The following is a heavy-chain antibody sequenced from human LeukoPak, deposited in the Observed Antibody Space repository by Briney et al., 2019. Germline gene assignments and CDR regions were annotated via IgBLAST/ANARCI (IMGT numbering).Heavy chain of an antibody. D-gene: IGHD5-12*01. J-gene: IGHJ4*02. Sequence: GGSLRLSCAASGFTFDDYAMHWVRQAPGKGLEWVSGISWNSGSIGYADSVKGRFTISRDNAKNSLYLQMNSLRAEDTALYYCAEHGYGWGQGTLVTVSS. V-gene: IGHV3-9*01. CDR3: AEHGYG. CDR1: GFTFDDYA. CDR2: ISWNSGSI.